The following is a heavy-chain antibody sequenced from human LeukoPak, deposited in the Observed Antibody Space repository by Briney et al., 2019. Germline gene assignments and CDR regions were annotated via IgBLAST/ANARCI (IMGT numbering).Heavy chain of an antibody. J-gene: IGHJ4*02. CDR1: GYTLTELS. Sequence: VASVTVSCTVSGYTLTELSMHWVRQAPGKGLEWMGGFDPEDGETIYAQKFQGRVTMTEDTSTDTAYMELSSLRSEDTAVYYCATDPAGAATKFDYWGQGTLVTVSS. CDR2: FDPEDGET. V-gene: IGHV1-24*01. CDR3: ATDPAGAATKFDY. D-gene: IGHD1-26*01.